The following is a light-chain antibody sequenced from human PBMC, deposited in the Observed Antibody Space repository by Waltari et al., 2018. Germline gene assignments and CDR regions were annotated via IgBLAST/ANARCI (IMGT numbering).Light chain of an antibody. J-gene: IGKJ1*01. Sequence: DIQMTQSPSSLSASVGDRVTITCRPSQSIDKFLNWYQKKPGKAPYLLIYAASTLQTGVPSRFSGSGSGTDFTLTITSLHPEDFATYYCQPTYTSLAWTFGQGTKVEIK. CDR2: AAS. V-gene: IGKV1-39*01. CDR1: QSIDKF. CDR3: QPTYTSLAWT.